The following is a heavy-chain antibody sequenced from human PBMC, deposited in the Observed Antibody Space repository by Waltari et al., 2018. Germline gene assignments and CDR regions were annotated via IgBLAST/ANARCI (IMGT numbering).Heavy chain of an antibody. Sequence: QVQLQESGPGLVKPSETLSLTCTVSGGSISSYYWSWIRQPPGKGLEWIGYIYYSGSTNYNPPLKSRVTISVDTSKNQFSLKLSSVTAADTAVYYCARSIAAPLAFDIWGQGTMVTVSS. CDR3: ARSIAAPLAFDI. D-gene: IGHD6-6*01. J-gene: IGHJ3*02. CDR1: GGSISSYY. V-gene: IGHV4-59*01. CDR2: IYYSGST.